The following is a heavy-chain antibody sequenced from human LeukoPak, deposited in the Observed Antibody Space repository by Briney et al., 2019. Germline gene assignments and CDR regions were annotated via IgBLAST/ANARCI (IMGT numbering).Heavy chain of an antibody. V-gene: IGHV3-7*01. CDR1: GFTFSNYW. D-gene: IGHD5-12*01. CDR3: VRDGGVSGYDLLDY. Sequence: PGGSLRLSCAASGFTFSNYWMTWVRQGPGKGLEWVAHINQDGSEEHYMDSVKARFTISRDNAKNSLSLQMNSLRAEDTAVYYCVRDGGVSGYDLLDYWGQGTLVTVSS. J-gene: IGHJ4*02. CDR2: INQDGSEE.